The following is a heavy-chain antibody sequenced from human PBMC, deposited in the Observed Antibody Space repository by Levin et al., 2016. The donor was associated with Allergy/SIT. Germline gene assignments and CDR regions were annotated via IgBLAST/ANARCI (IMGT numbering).Heavy chain of an antibody. CDR2: ISGSGGST. CDR3: ATELRWEPLRDYF. D-gene: IGHD1-26*01. CDR1: GFTFSSYA. V-gene: IGHV3-23*01. Sequence: GGSLRLSCAASGFTFSSYAMGWVRQAPGKGLEWVSAISGSGGSTYYADSVKGRFTISRDNSKNTLYLQMNSLRAEDTAVYYCATELRWEPLRDYFWGQGTLVTVSS. J-gene: IGHJ4*02.